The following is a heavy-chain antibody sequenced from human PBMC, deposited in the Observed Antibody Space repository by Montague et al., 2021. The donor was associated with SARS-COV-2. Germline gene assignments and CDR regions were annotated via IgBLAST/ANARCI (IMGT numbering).Heavy chain of an antibody. Sequence: SETLSLTCAISGGSFSNYYWSWIRQPPGKGLEWIGEVNQSGTTIYNPSVKSGATISEDTSKNQFYLRLNSVTAADTAVYYCASGRRPVVVPGAGPAGRAFDIWGQGTMVTVTS. CDR3: ASGRRPVVVPGAGPAGRAFDI. D-gene: IGHD2-2*01. J-gene: IGHJ3*02. CDR1: GGSFSNYY. CDR2: VNQSGTT. V-gene: IGHV4-34*01.